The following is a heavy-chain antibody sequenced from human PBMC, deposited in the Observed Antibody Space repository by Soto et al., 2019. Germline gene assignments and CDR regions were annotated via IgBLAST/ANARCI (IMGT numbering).Heavy chain of an antibody. CDR1: GFTFSSYG. D-gene: IGHD2-15*01. CDR2: IWYDGSNK. V-gene: IGHV3-33*01. J-gene: IGHJ4*02. Sequence: PGGSLRLSCAASGFTFSSYGMHWVRQAPGKGLEWVAVIWYDGSNKYYADSVKGRFTISRDNSKNTLYLQMNSLRAEDTAVYYCARTPCRGGSCYFDYWGQGTLVTVSS. CDR3: ARTPCRGGSCYFDY.